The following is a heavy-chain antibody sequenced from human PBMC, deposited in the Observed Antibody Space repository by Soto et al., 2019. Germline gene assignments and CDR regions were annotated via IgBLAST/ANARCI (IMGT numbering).Heavy chain of an antibody. D-gene: IGHD3-3*01. CDR1: GYTFTSYG. V-gene: IGHV1-18*01. CDR2: ISAYNGNT. Sequence: QVQLVQSGAEVKKPGASVKVSCKASGYTFTSYGISWVRQAPGQGLEWMGWISAYNGNTNYAQKLQGRVTMTTDTSTSTAYMELRSLRSDDTAVYYCARDSDDRITIFVVLTASYYMDVWGKGTTVTVSS. J-gene: IGHJ6*03. CDR3: ARDSDDRITIFVVLTASYYMDV.